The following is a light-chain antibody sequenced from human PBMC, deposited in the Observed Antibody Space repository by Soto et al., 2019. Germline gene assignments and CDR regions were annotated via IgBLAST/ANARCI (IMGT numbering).Light chain of an antibody. V-gene: IGKV2-28*01. CDR2: LGS. Sequence: DIVMTQSPLSLPVTPGESASISCRSSQSLLHSNGYNYLDWYLQKPGQSPRLLMYLGSNRAPGVPDRFSGSGSGTDFTLKISRVEAGDVGVYYCMQALQTPPAFGQGTKVDIK. CDR3: MQALQTPPA. J-gene: IGKJ1*01. CDR1: QSLLHSNGYNY.